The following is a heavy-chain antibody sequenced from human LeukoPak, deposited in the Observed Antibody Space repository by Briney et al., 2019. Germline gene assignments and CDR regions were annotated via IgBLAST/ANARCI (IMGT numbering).Heavy chain of an antibody. Sequence: PSETLSPTCAVYGGSFSGYYWSWIRQPPGKGLEWIGEINHSGSTNYNPSLKSRVTISVDTSKNQFSLKLSSVTAADTAVYYCANSIAARRKYFDLWGRGTLVTVSS. V-gene: IGHV4-34*01. CDR2: INHSGST. CDR1: GGSFSGYY. D-gene: IGHD6-6*01. J-gene: IGHJ2*01. CDR3: ANSIAARRKYFDL.